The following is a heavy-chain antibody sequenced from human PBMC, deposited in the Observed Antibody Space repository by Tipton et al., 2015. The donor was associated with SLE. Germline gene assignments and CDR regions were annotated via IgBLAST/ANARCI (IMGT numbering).Heavy chain of an antibody. J-gene: IGHJ2*01. CDR2: INSDGSST. D-gene: IGHD5-12*01. Sequence: SLRLSCAASGFTFSSYWMHWVRQAPGKGLVWVSRINSDGSSTSYADSVKGRFTISRDNAKNTLYLQMNSLRAEDTAVYYCARGSPSLRQWLRLAYFDLWGRGTRVTVSS. CDR1: GFTFSSYW. CDR3: ARGSPSLRQWLRLAYFDL. V-gene: IGHV3-74*01.